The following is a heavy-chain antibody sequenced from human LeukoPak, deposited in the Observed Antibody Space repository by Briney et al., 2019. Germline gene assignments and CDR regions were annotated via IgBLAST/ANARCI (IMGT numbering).Heavy chain of an antibody. V-gene: IGHV3-30*02. CDR2: IRYDGSNK. J-gene: IGHJ4*02. CDR1: GFTFSSYA. Sequence: GGSLRLSCAASGFTFSSYAMHWVRQAPGKGLEWVAVIRYDGSNKYYADSVKGRFTISRDNSKNTLYLQMNSLRAEDTAVYYCAKDSSRSSWSFDYWGQGTLVTVSS. CDR3: AKDSSRSSWSFDY. D-gene: IGHD6-13*01.